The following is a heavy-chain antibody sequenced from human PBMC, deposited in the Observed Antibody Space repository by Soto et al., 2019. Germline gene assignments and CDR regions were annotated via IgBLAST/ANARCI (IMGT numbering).Heavy chain of an antibody. Sequence: QVQLVQSGAEVKKPGSSVKVSCKASGGTFSSYAISWVRQAPGQGLEWMGGIIPIFGTANYAQKFQGRVTITADESTSTAYMELSSLRSEDTAVYYCAFCPNPDYGAYSYYYYYGMDVWGQGTTVTVSS. V-gene: IGHV1-69*12. D-gene: IGHD4-17*01. CDR2: IIPIFGTA. J-gene: IGHJ6*02. CDR3: AFCPNPDYGAYSYYYYYGMDV. CDR1: GGTFSSYA.